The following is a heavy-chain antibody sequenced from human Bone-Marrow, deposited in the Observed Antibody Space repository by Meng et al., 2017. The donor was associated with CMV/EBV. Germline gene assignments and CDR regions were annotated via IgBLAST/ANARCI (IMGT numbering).Heavy chain of an antibody. CDR1: GFTFSSYA. V-gene: IGHV3-33*08. CDR3: TTGPPYGDPPRCY. Sequence: GESLKISCAASGFTFSSYAMSWVRQAPGKGLEWVAVIWYDGSNKYYADSVKGRFTISRDNSKNTLYLQMNSLRAEDTAVYYCTTGPPYGDPPRCYWAQGTLVTVPS. D-gene: IGHD4-17*01. CDR2: IWYDGSNK. J-gene: IGHJ4*02.